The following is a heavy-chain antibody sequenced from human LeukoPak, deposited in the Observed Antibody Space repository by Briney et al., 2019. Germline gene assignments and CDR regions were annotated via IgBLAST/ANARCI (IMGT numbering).Heavy chain of an antibody. Sequence: GGSLRLSCAASGFTFSSYAMSWVRQAPGKGLEWVSSISSSSSYIYYADSVKGRFTISRDNAKNSLYLQMNSLRAEDTAVYYCARQSGSYLFDYWGQGTLVTVSS. CDR2: ISSSSSYI. V-gene: IGHV3-21*01. D-gene: IGHD1-26*01. CDR3: ARQSGSYLFDY. J-gene: IGHJ4*02. CDR1: GFTFSSYA.